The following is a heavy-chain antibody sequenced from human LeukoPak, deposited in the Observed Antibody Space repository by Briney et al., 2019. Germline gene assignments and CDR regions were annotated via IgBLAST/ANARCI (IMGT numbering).Heavy chain of an antibody. V-gene: IGHV3-23*01. CDR1: GFTFSNYA. CDR2: ISGSGDST. J-gene: IGHJ4*02. CDR3: AKKGPDDFWSGYYSFDY. Sequence: PGGSLRLSCAASGFTFSNYAMSWVRQAPGKGLEWVSAISGSGDSTYYADSVKGRFTISRDNSKNTLYLQMNSLRAEDTAVYYCAKKGPDDFWSGYYSFDYWGQGTLVTVSS. D-gene: IGHD3-3*01.